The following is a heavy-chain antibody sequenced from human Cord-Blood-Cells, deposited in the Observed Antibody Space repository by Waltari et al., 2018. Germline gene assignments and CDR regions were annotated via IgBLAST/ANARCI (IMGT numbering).Heavy chain of an antibody. J-gene: IGHJ6*03. CDR2: INPSGGST. CDR1: GYPLTSSY. Sequence: QVQRVQSGAAVTQTGASLTVTCKSSGYPLTSSYMNWVRQVPGKGPEWMGIINPSGGSTSDGQKFQGRVTMTRDTSTSTVYMELSSLRSEDTAVYYCARGGKIVVVPAQYYYYMDVWGKGTTVTVSS. D-gene: IGHD2-2*01. V-gene: IGHV1-46*01. CDR3: ARGGKIVVVPAQYYYYMDV.